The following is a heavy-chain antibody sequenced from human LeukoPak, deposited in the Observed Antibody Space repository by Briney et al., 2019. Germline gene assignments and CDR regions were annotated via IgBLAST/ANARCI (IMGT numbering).Heavy chain of an antibody. CDR1: GFTFSSYS. CDR2: ISSSSSYI. J-gene: IGHJ4*02. Sequence: GGSLRLSCAASGFTFSSYSMNWVRQAPGKGLEWVSSISSSSSYIYYADSVKGRFTISRDNAQKSLYLQMNSLRDEDTAVYYCATAGRAAVAGGCEYWGQGTLVTVS. CDR3: ATAGRAAVAGGCEY. D-gene: IGHD6-13*01. V-gene: IGHV3-21*01.